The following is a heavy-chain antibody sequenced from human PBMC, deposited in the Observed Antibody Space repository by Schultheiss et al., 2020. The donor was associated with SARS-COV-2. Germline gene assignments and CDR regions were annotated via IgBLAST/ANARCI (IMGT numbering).Heavy chain of an antibody. J-gene: IGHJ6*02. CDR3: ARVKVYGDYYYYGMDV. Sequence: ASVKVSCKASGYTFTSYGISWVRQAPGQGLEWMGWISAYNGNTNYAQKLQGRVTMTTDTSTSTAYMELRSLRSDDTAVYYCARVKVYGDYYYYGMDVWGQGTTVTVSS. CDR1: GYTFTSYG. CDR2: ISAYNGNT. D-gene: IGHD4-17*01. V-gene: IGHV1-18*01.